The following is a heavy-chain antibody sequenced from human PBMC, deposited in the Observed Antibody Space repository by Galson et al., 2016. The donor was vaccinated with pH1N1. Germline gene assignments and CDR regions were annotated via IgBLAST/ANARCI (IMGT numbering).Heavy chain of an antibody. J-gene: IGHJ4*02. CDR2: IYYSGST. CDR1: GASVSSGEYY. Sequence: TLSLTCIVSGASVSSGEYYWSWIRQPPGKGLEWIAYIYYSGSTYYNPSLKSRVTISSDMSKNHFSLRLRSVTAADTAMYYCARGIRGSQPDRTYHFDFWGQGALVTVSS. V-gene: IGHV4-30-4*01. CDR3: ARGIRGSQPDRTYHFDF. D-gene: IGHD1-26*01.